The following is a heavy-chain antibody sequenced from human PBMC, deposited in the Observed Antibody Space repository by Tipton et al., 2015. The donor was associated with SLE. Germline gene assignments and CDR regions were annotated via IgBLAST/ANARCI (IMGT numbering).Heavy chain of an antibody. CDR2: INWNSGSI. V-gene: IGHV3-9*01. CDR3: AKAPSGDPYYYHYMDV. CDR1: GFNFHDYG. D-gene: IGHD7-27*01. J-gene: IGHJ6*03. Sequence: SLRLSCEASGFNFHDYGMHWVRQAPGKGLEWVSLINWNSGSIAYADSVKGRFTISRENAKNSLYLQMNSLRGEDTALYYSAKAPSGDPYYYHYMDVWGTGTSFTVSS.